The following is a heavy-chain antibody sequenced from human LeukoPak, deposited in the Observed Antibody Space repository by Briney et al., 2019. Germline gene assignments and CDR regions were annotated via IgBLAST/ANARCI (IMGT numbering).Heavy chain of an antibody. CDR2: ISSSSSYI. CDR3: ASQLDFTSFDY. J-gene: IGHJ4*02. V-gene: IGHV3-21*01. CDR1: GFTFSSYS. Sequence: GGSLRLSCAASGFTFSSYSMNWVRQAPGKGPEWVSSISSSSSYIYYADSVKGRFTISRDNAKNSLYLQMNSLRAEDTAVYYCASQLDFTSFDYWGQGTLVTVSS. D-gene: IGHD6-6*01.